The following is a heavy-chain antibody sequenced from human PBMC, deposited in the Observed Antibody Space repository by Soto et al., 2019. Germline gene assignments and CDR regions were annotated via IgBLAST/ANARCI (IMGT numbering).Heavy chain of an antibody. Sequence: ASVKVSCKASGYTFTSYGISWVRQAPGQGLEWMGWISAYNGNTNYAQKLQGRVTMTTDTSTSTAYMELRSLRSDDTAVYYCARDLGYDFWSGPYYFDYWGQGTLVTVSS. V-gene: IGHV1-18*01. D-gene: IGHD3-3*01. J-gene: IGHJ4*02. CDR3: ARDLGYDFWSGPYYFDY. CDR2: ISAYNGNT. CDR1: GYTFTSYG.